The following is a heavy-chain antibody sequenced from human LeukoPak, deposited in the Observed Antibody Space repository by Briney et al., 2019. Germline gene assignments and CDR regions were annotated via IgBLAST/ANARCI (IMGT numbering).Heavy chain of an antibody. CDR3: ARDQQYHRPAGWFDP. CDR2: IYFSGSA. J-gene: IGHJ5*02. D-gene: IGHD1-14*01. Sequence: SETLSLTCIVSGDITHYWGWIRQPPGKGLECIGSIYFSGSAYYNPSLRSRVTISLDTSKKQLSLKLNSVTAADTAVYYCARDQQYHRPAGWFDPWGQGTLVTVSS. V-gene: IGHV4-39*01. CDR1: GDITHY.